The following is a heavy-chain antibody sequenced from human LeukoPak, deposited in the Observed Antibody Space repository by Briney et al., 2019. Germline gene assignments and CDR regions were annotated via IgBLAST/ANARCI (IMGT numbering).Heavy chain of an antibody. J-gene: IGHJ4*02. Sequence: GGSLRLSCAASGFAFSTYSMNWARQAPGKGLEWVSYISSGGSTIYYTDSVKGRFTISRDNAKKSLYLETNSLRDEDTAVYYCARGEYHYDSNGIDYWGQGTLVTVSS. V-gene: IGHV3-48*02. CDR1: GFAFSTYS. CDR2: ISSGGSTI. CDR3: ARGEYHYDSNGIDY. D-gene: IGHD3-22*01.